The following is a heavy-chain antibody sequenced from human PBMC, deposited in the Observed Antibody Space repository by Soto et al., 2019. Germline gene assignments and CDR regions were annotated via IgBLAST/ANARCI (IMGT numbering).Heavy chain of an antibody. CDR3: AKDLTRQLAYWLDP. J-gene: IGHJ5*02. D-gene: IGHD6-6*01. CDR2: INAHSGGT. CDR1: GFSFTGYY. V-gene: IGHV1-2*02. Sequence: SVKVSFKASGFSFTGYYIHWLRQAPGQGLEWMGWINAHSGGTEYAQKFQGRVTLTRDTSIATAYLTLTSLTSDDTALYYCAKDLTRQLAYWLDPWGQGTQVTVS.